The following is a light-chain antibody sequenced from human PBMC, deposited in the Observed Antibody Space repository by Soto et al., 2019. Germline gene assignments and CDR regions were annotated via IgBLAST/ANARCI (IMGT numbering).Light chain of an antibody. CDR2: GAS. Sequence: EIVLTQSPGTLSLSPGKRATLSCRASQSVSSSYLAWYQQKPGQAPRLLIYGASSRATGIPDRFSGSGSGTDFTLTISRLEPEDFAVYYCQQYGSSPVAFGQGTKLEIK. CDR1: QSVSSSY. CDR3: QQYGSSPVA. V-gene: IGKV3-20*01. J-gene: IGKJ2*01.